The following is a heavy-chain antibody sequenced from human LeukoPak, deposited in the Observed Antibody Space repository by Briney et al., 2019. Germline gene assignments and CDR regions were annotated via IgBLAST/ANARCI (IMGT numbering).Heavy chain of an antibody. J-gene: IGHJ6*03. CDR2: ISSSGSTI. CDR3: ARPPQLRYFDWLPEPYYYYYYMDV. CDR1: GFVFSSYE. D-gene: IGHD3-9*01. V-gene: IGHV3-48*03. Sequence: GGSLRLSCAASGFVFSSYEMNWVRQAPGKGLEWVSHISSSGSTIYYADSVKGRFTISRDNAKNSLYLQMNSLRAEDTAVYYCARPPQLRYFDWLPEPYYYYYYMDVWGKGTTVTISS.